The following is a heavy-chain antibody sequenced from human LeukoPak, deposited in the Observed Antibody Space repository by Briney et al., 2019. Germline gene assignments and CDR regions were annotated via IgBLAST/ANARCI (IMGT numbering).Heavy chain of an antibody. Sequence: ASVKVSCKASGYTFTSYGISWVRQAPGQGLEWMGWISAYNGNTNYAQKLQGRVTMTTDTSKSTAYMELRSLRSDDTAVYYCARGIAVAGTISYYYYGMDVWGQGTTVTVSS. D-gene: IGHD6-19*01. CDR3: ARGIAVAGTISYYYYGMDV. CDR1: GYTFTSYG. CDR2: ISAYNGNT. V-gene: IGHV1-18*01. J-gene: IGHJ6*02.